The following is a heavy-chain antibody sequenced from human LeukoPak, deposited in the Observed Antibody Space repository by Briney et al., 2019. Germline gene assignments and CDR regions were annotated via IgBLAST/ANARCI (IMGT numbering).Heavy chain of an antibody. CDR1: GYTFTGYY. D-gene: IGHD3-16*02. V-gene: IGHV1-2*02. Sequence: ASVKVSCKASGYTFTGYYMHWVRQAPGQGLEWMGWINPNSGGTSYAQKFQGRVTMTRDTSISTAYMELSRLRSDDTAVYYCAVALGGLSFMDYWGQGTLVTVSS. CDR3: AVALGGLSFMDY. J-gene: IGHJ4*02. CDR2: INPNSGGT.